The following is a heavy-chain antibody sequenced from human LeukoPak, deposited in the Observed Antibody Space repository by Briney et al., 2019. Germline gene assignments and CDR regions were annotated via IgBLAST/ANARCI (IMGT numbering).Heavy chain of an antibody. Sequence: RASVKASCKSSGYTFIGYYMHWVRQAPGQGLEWMGWINPNTGDTKYAQKFQGRVSMTRDTSISTAYMDLSRLTSDDTTVYFCARDAYGDNFYFDYWGQGTLVTVSS. J-gene: IGHJ4*02. D-gene: IGHD4-17*01. CDR3: ARDAYGDNFYFDY. V-gene: IGHV1-2*02. CDR2: INPNTGDT. CDR1: GYTFIGYY.